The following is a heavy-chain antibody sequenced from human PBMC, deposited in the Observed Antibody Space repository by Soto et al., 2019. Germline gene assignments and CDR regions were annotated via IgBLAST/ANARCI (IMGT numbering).Heavy chain of an antibody. J-gene: IGHJ5*02. CDR2: IYWNDDK. CDR3: AKSGSSGWYGWFDP. V-gene: IGHV2-5*01. D-gene: IGHD6-19*01. CDR1: GFSLRTSGVG. Sequence: QITLKESGPTLVKPTQTLTLTCISSGFSLRTSGVGVGWIRQPPGKALEWLGFIYWNDDKRYSPSLKSTLTITKDTSKNQVVLTMTNMDPVDTATYYCAKSGSSGWYGWFDPWGQGTLVTVSS.